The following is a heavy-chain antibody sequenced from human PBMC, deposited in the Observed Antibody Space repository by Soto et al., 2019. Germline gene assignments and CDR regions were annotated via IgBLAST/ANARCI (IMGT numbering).Heavy chain of an antibody. CDR3: ARDGARNCTNGVCYTVGFGY. D-gene: IGHD2-8*01. J-gene: IGHJ4*02. CDR2: IYHSGST. Sequence: PSETLSLTCAVSGGSISSGGYSRSWIRQPPGKGLEWIGYIYHSGSTYYNPSLKSRVTISVDRSKNQFSLKLSSVTAADTAVYYCARDGARNCTNGVCYTVGFGYWGQGTLVTVSS. CDR1: GGSISSGGYS. V-gene: IGHV4-30-2*01.